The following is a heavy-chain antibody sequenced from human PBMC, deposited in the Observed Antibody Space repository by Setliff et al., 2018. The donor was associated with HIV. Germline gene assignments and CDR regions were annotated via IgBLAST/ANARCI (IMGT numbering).Heavy chain of an antibody. CDR3: GRGWFDP. J-gene: IGHJ5*02. Sequence: PSETLSLTCTVSGGAISPDSYNWNWIRQTPGKGLEWIGTFFHTGSISYNPSLRSRVTMSVDTSENLFSLRLIFVTAADTGVYYCGRGWFDPWGQGTLVTVSS. V-gene: IGHV4-39*07. D-gene: IGHD3-10*01. CDR1: GGAISPDSYN. CDR2: FFHTGSI.